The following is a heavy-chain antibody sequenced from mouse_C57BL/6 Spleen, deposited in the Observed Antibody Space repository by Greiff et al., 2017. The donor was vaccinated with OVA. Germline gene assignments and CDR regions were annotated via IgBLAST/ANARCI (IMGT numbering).Heavy chain of an antibody. D-gene: IGHD1-1*01. Sequence: EVKVVESEGGLVQPGSSMKLSCTASGFTFSDYYMAWVRQVPEKGLEWVANINYDGSSTYYLDSLKSRFIISRDNAKNLLYLQMSSLKSEDTATYYCARDYYGHWYFDVWGTGTTVTVSS. CDR3: ARDYYGHWYFDV. V-gene: IGHV5-16*01. CDR2: INYDGSST. CDR1: GFTFSDYY. J-gene: IGHJ1*03.